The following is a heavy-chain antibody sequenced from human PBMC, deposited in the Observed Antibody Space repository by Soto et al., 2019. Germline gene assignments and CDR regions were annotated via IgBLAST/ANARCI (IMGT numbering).Heavy chain of an antibody. V-gene: IGHV4-39*01. Sequence: SETLSLTCTVSGGSISSSSYYWGWIRQPPGKGLEWIGSIYYSGSTYYNPSLKSRVTISVDTSKNQFSLKLSSVTAADTAVYYCARLMYYYDSSGYYPAFDYWGQGTLVTVSS. CDR2: IYYSGST. CDR3: ARLMYYYDSSGYYPAFDY. D-gene: IGHD3-22*01. CDR1: GGSISSSSYY. J-gene: IGHJ4*02.